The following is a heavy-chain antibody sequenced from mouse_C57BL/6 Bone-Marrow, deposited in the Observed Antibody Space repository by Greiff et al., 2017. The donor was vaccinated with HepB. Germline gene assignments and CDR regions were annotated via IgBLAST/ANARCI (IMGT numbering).Heavy chain of an antibody. J-gene: IGHJ2*01. CDR2: IYPGDGDT. CDR3: ARSGNGNWYYFDY. D-gene: IGHD2-1*01. V-gene: IGHV1-82*01. Sequence: VKLVESGPELVKPGASVKISCKASGYAFSSSWMNWVKQRPGKGLEWIGRIYPGDGDTNYNGKFKGKATLTADKSSSTAYMQLSSLTSEDSAVYFCARSGNGNWYYFDYWGQGTTLTVSS. CDR1: GYAFSSSW.